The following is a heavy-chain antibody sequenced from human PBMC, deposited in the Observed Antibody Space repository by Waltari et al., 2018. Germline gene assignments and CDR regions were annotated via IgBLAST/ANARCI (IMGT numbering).Heavy chain of an antibody. CDR1: GYTFTSYD. J-gene: IGHJ4*02. CDR3: ARGTDRPRYAPYGDNFSV. D-gene: IGHD1-20*01. Sequence: QVQLVQSGAEVKKPGASVKVSCKASGYTFTSYDINWVRQATGQGLEWMGWMNPNIGNTGYAQKFQGRVTMTRNTSISTVYMELSSLRSEDTAVYYCARGTDRPRYAPYGDNFSVWGQGTLVTVSS. CDR2: MNPNIGNT. V-gene: IGHV1-8*01.